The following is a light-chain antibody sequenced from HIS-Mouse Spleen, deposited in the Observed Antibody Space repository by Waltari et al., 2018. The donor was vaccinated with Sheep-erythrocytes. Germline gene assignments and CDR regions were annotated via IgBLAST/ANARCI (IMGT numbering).Light chain of an antibody. CDR2: AAS. V-gene: IGKV1-39*01. CDR1: QSISSY. J-gene: IGKJ5*01. Sequence: QITPSPSSLSSSLGTRLTITCRASQSISSYLNWYQQKPGKAPKLLIYAASSLQSGVPSRFSGSGSGTDFTLTISSLQPEDFATYYCQQANSFPITFGQGTRLEIK. CDR3: QQANSFPIT.